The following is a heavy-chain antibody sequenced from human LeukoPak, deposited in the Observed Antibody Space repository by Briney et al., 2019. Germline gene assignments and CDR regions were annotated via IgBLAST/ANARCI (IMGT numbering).Heavy chain of an antibody. J-gene: IGHJ4*02. CDR1: GFTFSTYG. CDR2: INNDGHTT. D-gene: IGHD3-16*01. Sequence: PGGSLRLSCAVSGFTFSTYGMNWVRQAPGKGLVWVSLINNDGHTTVYADSVKGRFTITRYNAKNTLYLQMNSLRAEDTAVYYCGRDFWGSIDHWGQGTLVTVSS. CDR3: GRDFWGSIDH. V-gene: IGHV3-74*01.